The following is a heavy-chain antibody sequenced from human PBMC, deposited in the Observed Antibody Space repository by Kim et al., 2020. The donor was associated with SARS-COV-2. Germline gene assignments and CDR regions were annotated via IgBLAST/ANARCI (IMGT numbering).Heavy chain of an antibody. CDR3: TTDSSSLYFDY. V-gene: IGHV3-15*01. J-gene: IGHJ4*02. Sequence: GGSLRLSCAASGFTFSNACMSWVRQAPGKGLEWVGRIKSKTDGGTTDYAAPVKGRFTISRDDSKNTLYLQMNSLKTEDTAVYYCTTDSSSLYFDYWGQGTLVTVSS. D-gene: IGHD6-13*01. CDR1: GFTFSNAC. CDR2: IKSKTDGGTT.